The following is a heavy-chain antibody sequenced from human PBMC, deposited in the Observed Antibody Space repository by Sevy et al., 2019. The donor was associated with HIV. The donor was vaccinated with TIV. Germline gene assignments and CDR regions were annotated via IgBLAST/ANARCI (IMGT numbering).Heavy chain of an antibody. J-gene: IGHJ4*02. Sequence: GESLKISCAASGFTFSGSVMSWVRQAPGKGLEWVSSISASGGSTYYADSVKGRFTISRDNSKNTLDLQMNSLRAEDMAVYYCAKEEYSGYVNWGQRTLVTVSS. CDR1: GFTFSGSV. D-gene: IGHD5-12*01. CDR2: ISASGGST. CDR3: AKEEYSGYVN. V-gene: IGHV3-23*01.